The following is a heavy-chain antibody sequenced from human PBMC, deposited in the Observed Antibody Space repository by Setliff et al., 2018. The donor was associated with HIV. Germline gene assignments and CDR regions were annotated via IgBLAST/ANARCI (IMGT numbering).Heavy chain of an antibody. D-gene: IGHD3-3*01. Sequence: ASVKVSCKTSGYIFIRYYIFWVRQAPGQGLEWMGNINPHTGVTKYAEKFQGRVTMTRDTSINTIYRELSRLRSDDTAVYYCARDLRDGFEEWFSTLDDGMDVWGQGTTVTVS. V-gene: IGHV1-2*02. J-gene: IGHJ6*02. CDR2: INPHTGVT. CDR3: ARDLRDGFEEWFSTLDDGMDV. CDR1: GYIFIRYY.